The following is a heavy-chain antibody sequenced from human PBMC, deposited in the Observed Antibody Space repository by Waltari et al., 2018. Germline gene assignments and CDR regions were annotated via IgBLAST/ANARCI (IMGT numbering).Heavy chain of an antibody. CDR3: ARGFFSSGEVYDDY. J-gene: IGHJ4*02. D-gene: IGHD2-8*01. CDR1: GGPITSYF. CDR2: MYSSGGIT. Sequence: QVHLQESGPGLVKPSETLSLTCTVSGGPITSYFWSWIRQPAGKGLEWIGRMYSSGGITNYNPSLKSRVTMSGDTSKNQFSLKLSSVTAADTAVYYCARGFFSSGEVYDDYWGQGTLVTVSS. V-gene: IGHV4-4*07.